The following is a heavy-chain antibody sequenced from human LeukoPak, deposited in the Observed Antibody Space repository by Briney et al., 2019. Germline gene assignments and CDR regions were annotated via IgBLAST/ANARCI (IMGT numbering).Heavy chain of an antibody. CDR3: ARRYCSSTSCWDYMDV. Sequence: SETLSLTCTVSGGSISSSSYYWGWIRQPPGKGLEWIGSIYYSGSTYYNPSLKSRVTISVDTSKKQFSLKLSSVTAADTAVYYCARRYCSSTSCWDYMDVWGKGTTVTVSS. J-gene: IGHJ6*03. D-gene: IGHD2-2*01. V-gene: IGHV4-39*07. CDR1: GGSISSSSYY. CDR2: IYYSGST.